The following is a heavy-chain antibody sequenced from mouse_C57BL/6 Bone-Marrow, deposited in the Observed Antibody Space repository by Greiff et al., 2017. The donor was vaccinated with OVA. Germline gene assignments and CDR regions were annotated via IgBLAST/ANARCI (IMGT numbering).Heavy chain of an antibody. J-gene: IGHJ4*01. Sequence: EVKLVESGGGLVKPGGSLKLSCAASGFTFSDYGMHWVRQAPEKGLEWVAYISSGSSTIYYADTVKGRFTISRDNAKNTLFLQMTSLRSEDTAMYYCARFTTVVEGNYAMDYWGQGTSVTVSS. CDR3: ARFTTVVEGNYAMDY. CDR1: GFTFSDYG. V-gene: IGHV5-17*01. CDR2: ISSGSSTI. D-gene: IGHD1-1*01.